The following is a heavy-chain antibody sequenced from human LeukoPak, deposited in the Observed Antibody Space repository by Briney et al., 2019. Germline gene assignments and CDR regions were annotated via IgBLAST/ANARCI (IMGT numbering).Heavy chain of an antibody. CDR1: GFTFSSYG. J-gene: IGHJ5*02. D-gene: IGHD3-10*01. V-gene: IGHV3-30*02. CDR2: IRYDGSNK. CDR3: ATVWFGESKRSA. Sequence: GGSLRLSCAASGFTFSSYGMHWVRQAPGKGLEWVAFIRYDGSNKYYADSVKGRFTISRDNSKNTLYLRMNSLRAEDTAVYYCATVWFGESKRSAWGQGTLVTVSS.